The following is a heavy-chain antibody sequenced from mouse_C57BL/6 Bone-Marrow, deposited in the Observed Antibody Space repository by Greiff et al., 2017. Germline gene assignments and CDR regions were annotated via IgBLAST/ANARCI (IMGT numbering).Heavy chain of an antibody. CDR3: ARGWSWFAY. CDR1: GYAFSSSW. Sequence: QVQLQQSGPELVKPGASVKISCKASGYAFSSSWMNWVKQRPGKGLEWIGRLYPGDGDTNYNGKFKGKATLTADKSSSTAYMQLSSLTSEDSAVYFCARGWSWFAYWGQGTLVTVSA. J-gene: IGHJ3*01. V-gene: IGHV1-82*01. CDR2: LYPGDGDT. D-gene: IGHD2-3*01.